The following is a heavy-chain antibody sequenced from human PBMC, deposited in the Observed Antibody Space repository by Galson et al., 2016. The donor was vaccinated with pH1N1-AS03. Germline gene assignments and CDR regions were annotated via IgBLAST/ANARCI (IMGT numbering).Heavy chain of an antibody. CDR2: INHSGST. CDR1: GGSFNNYY. V-gene: IGHV4-34*01. J-gene: IGHJ3*02. Sequence: ETLSLTCAVYGGSFNNYYWNWIRQSPGKGLEWVGEINHSGSTDYNPSLKSRVTISVDPSKTQISLNLNSVTAADTAVYYCARGSYSSGWYRGRNAFDIWGQGTMVTVSS. CDR3: ARGSYSSGWYRGRNAFDI. D-gene: IGHD6-19*01.